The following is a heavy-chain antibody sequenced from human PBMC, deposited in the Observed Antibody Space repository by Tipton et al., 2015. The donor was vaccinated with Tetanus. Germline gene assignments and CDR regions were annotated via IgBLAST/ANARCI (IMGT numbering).Heavy chain of an antibody. D-gene: IGHD4-17*01. CDR2: TYYSGST. J-gene: IGHJ4*02. CDR3: ARDERYGDYAY. Sequence: TLSLTCNVTGALLTTGGYSWGWIRQPPGQGLEWIGYTYYSGSTGYNPSLKSRVTISIDSSKNQFSLKLTSVTAADTAVYYCARDERYGDYAYWGQGALVTVSS. CDR1: GALLTTGGYS. V-gene: IGHV4-61*08.